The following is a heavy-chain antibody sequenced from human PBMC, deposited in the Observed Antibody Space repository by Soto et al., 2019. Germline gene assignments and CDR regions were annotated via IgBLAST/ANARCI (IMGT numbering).Heavy chain of an antibody. CDR2: IKQDGSEK. Sequence: GGSLRFSCAASGFTFSSYWMSWVRQAPGKGLEWVANIKQDGSEKYYVDSVKGRFTISRDNAKNSLYLQMNSLRAEDTAVYYCAGDYRDSRRGFLFYYYYYMDVWGKGTTVTVSS. D-gene: IGHD4-17*01. CDR1: GFTFSSYW. V-gene: IGHV3-7*01. CDR3: AGDYRDSRRGFLFYYYYYMDV. J-gene: IGHJ6*03.